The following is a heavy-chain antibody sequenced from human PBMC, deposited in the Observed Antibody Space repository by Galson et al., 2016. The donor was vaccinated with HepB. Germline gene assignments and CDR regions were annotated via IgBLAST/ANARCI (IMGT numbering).Heavy chain of an antibody. V-gene: IGHV4-4*02. CDR3: ARGTGLDAFHI. J-gene: IGHJ3*02. Sequence: SETLSLTCDVSVGAISIGYWWSWVRQPPGKGLEWIGEIDHTGSTNPNPSLMSRVTISLDTSKNEFSLKLRSVTAADTAMYYCARGTGLDAFHIWGQGTMVTVSS. D-gene: IGHD1-14*01. CDR2: IDHTGST. CDR1: VGAISIGYW.